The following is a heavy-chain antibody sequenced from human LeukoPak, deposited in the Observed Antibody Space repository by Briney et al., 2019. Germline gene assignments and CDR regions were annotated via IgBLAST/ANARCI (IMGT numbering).Heavy chain of an antibody. V-gene: IGHV4-59*08. CDR1: GSSSISSHY. J-gene: IGHJ4*02. D-gene: IGHD2-21*01. CDR2: IYSTGGI. CDR3: ARCGDACHSFDY. Sequence: SEALSLTCTVSGSSSISSHYWSWIRQPPGKRPEWIGFIYSTGGINYNPSLKSRVTISLDTSKSQFSLKVRSVTAADTAVYYCARCGDACHSFDYWGQGTLVTVSS.